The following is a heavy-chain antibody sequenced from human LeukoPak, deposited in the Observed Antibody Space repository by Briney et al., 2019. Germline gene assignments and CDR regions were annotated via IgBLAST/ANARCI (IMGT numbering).Heavy chain of an antibody. CDR2: IYSGGTT. D-gene: IGHD5-24*01. V-gene: IGHV3-53*04. Sequence: GGSLRLSCAASGFTVSTNCMTGVRQAPGKGLEWVSTIYSGGTTYYADSVMGRFTISRHNSRNTLYLQMNSLRAEDTAVYYCARGRLDGWFDPWGQGTLVTVSS. CDR1: GFTVSTNC. CDR3: ARGRLDGWFDP. J-gene: IGHJ5*02.